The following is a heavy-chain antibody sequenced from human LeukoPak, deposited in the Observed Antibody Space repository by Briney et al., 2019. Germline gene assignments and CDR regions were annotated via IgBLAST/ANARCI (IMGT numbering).Heavy chain of an antibody. CDR2: VDPEDGET. CDR3: ATRGYSYGYNY. J-gene: IGHJ4*02. D-gene: IGHD5-18*01. V-gene: IGHV1-69-2*01. CDR1: GYTFTDYY. Sequence: ASVKVSCKVSGYTFTDYYMHWVQQAPRKGLEWMGLVDPEDGETIYAEKFQGRVTITADTSTDTAYMELSSLRSEDTAVYYCATRGYSYGYNYWGQGTLVTVSS.